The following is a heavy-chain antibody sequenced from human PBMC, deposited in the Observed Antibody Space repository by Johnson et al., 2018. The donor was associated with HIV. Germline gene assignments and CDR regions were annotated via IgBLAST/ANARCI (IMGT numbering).Heavy chain of an antibody. J-gene: IGHJ3*02. Sequence: QVTLVESGGGLVQPGGSLRLSCAVSGFTFGTFAMHWVRQAPGKGLEWVSFIYSGGTTYYADSVKGRFTISRDNSKNTLYLQMNSLRAEDTAVYYCAKPLVGATRDDAFDIWGQGTMVTVSS. V-gene: IGHV3-NL1*01. CDR2: IYSGGTT. CDR1: GFTFGTFA. D-gene: IGHD1-26*01. CDR3: AKPLVGATRDDAFDI.